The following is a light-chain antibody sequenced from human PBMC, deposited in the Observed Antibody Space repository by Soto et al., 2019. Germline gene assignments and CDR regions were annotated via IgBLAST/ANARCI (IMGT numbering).Light chain of an antibody. CDR2: DSY. Sequence: EVVLTQSPDTLSLSPGEPATLSCSASQSVDLYVAWYQQKLGQAPSLLIYDSYTRATAVGAMFTGSGSVTGFILTITCIWSEDFAVCYCQERGKCPRTLGPGTQVEMK. CDR3: QERGKCPRT. V-gene: IGKV3-11*01. CDR1: QSVDLY. J-gene: IGKJ2*01.